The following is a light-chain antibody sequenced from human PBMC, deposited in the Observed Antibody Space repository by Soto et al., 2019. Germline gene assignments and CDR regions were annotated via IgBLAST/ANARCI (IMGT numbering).Light chain of an antibody. Sequence: DIQMTQSPSSLSASVGDRVTITCRASQGISNYLAWYQQTPGKVPKLLSSARSTLQSGVPSRFSGSGSGTDFTLTISGLQPEDVATYYCQKYDSAPLTFGGGTRVEIK. J-gene: IGKJ4*01. CDR1: QGISNY. CDR3: QKYDSAPLT. CDR2: ARS. V-gene: IGKV1-27*01.